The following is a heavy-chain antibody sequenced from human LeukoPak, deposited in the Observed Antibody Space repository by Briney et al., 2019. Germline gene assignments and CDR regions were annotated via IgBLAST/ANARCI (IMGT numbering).Heavy chain of an antibody. D-gene: IGHD4-23*01. V-gene: IGHV4-59*08. CDR3: ARRTVVLDY. CDR1: GGSINTYY. J-gene: IGHJ4*02. Sequence: PSETLSLTCTVSGGSINTYYWTRVRQPPGKGLEWIGYIYYTGSTTYNPSLESRVTISVDTSKNQFSLKLTSVTAADTAFYYCARRTVVLDYWGQGTLVTVSS. CDR2: IYYTGST.